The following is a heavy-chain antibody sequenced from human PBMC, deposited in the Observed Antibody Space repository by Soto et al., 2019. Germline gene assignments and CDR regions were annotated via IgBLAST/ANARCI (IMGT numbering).Heavy chain of an antibody. D-gene: IGHD1-20*01. CDR2: IYYSGST. CDR3: ARVGGINWFDP. V-gene: IGHV4-31*03. Sequence: QVQLQESGPGLVKPSQTLSLTCTVSVGSISSGGYYWSGIRQHPGKGLEWIGYIYYSGSTYYNPSLKSRVTISVDTSKNQFSLKLSSVTAAATAVYYCARVGGINWFDPWGQGTLVTVSS. CDR1: VGSISSGGYY. J-gene: IGHJ5*02.